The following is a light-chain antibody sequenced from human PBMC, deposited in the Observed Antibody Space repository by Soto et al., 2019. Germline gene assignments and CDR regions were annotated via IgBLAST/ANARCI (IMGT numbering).Light chain of an antibody. Sequence: QSALTQPRSVSGSPGQSVTISCTGTSSDVGAYNYVSWYQQHPGKAPKLMIYDVTKRPSGVPDRFSGSKSGNTASLTISGLQAEDEADYYCCSYAGGYNLVFGGGTKLTVL. CDR3: CSYAGGYNLV. CDR1: SSDVGAYNY. V-gene: IGLV2-11*01. CDR2: DVT. J-gene: IGLJ2*01.